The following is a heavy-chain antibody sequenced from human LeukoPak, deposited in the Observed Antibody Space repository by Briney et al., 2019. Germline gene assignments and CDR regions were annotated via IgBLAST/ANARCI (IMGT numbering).Heavy chain of an antibody. D-gene: IGHD7-27*01. CDR1: GFTFSNCG. CDR2: IRFDESDK. J-gene: IGHJ4*02. CDR3: AKGLYWGWDY. Sequence: GGSLRLSCAASGFTFSNCGMHWVRQAPGKGLEWVAHIRFDESDKYYADSVKGRFTISRDISRNTVYLQMNSLRPEDTSVYYCAKGLYWGWDYWGQGTLVTVSS. V-gene: IGHV3-30*02.